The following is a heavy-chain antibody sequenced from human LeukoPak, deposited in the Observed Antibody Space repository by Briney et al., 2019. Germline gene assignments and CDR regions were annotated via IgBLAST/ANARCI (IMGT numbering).Heavy chain of an antibody. J-gene: IGHJ4*02. CDR3: ARVDSSSWYGVFGY. D-gene: IGHD6-13*01. V-gene: IGHV4-4*07. Sequence: SETLSLTCTVSGGSISSYYWSWIRQPAGKGLEWIGRIYTSGSTNYNASLKSRVSMSVDTSKNQFSLKLSSVTAADTAVYYCARVDSSSWYGVFGYWGQGTLVTVSS. CDR1: GGSISSYY. CDR2: IYTSGST.